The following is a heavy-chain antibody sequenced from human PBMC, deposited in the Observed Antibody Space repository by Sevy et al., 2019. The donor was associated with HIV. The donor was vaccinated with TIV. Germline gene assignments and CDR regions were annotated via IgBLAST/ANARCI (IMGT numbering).Heavy chain of an antibody. CDR1: GFTFNSYA. CDR2: ISTGGGFT. CDR3: AKDFLSPNYYGTQFDF. Sequence: GSLRLSCATSGFTFNSYAMSWVRQAPGKGLEWVSTISTGGGFTYYADSVKGRFSISRDNFNNPLFLQMNSLRADDTAMYYCAKDFLSPNYYGTQFDFWGQGTVVTVSS. D-gene: IGHD3-10*01. V-gene: IGHV3-23*01. J-gene: IGHJ4*02.